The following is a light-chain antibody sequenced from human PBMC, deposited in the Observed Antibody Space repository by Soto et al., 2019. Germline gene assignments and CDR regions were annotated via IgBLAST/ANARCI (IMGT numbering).Light chain of an antibody. CDR1: SSDIGGYKY. V-gene: IGLV2-14*03. J-gene: IGLJ2*01. Sequence: QSVLTQPASVSGSPGQSITISCTGTSSDIGGYKYVSWDQHHPGTAPKLMIYDVTNRPSGVSNRFSGSKSGNTASLTISGLQAEDEGDYYCTSYASSSTPVVLGGGTKLPVL. CDR2: DVT. CDR3: TSYASSSTPVV.